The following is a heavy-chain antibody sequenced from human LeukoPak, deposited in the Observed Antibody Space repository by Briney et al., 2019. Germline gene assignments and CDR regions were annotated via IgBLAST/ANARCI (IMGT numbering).Heavy chain of an antibody. CDR3: ARVGYYDSSGYYTFGY. J-gene: IGHJ4*02. CDR2: INPSGGST. CDR1: GYTFTSYY. D-gene: IGHD3-22*01. Sequence: ASVKVSCKASGYTFTSYYMHWVRQAPGQGLEWMGIINPSGGSTSYAQKFQGRVTMTRDMSTSTVYMELSSLRSEDTAVYYCARVGYYDSSGYYTFGYWGQGTLVTVSS. V-gene: IGHV1-46*01.